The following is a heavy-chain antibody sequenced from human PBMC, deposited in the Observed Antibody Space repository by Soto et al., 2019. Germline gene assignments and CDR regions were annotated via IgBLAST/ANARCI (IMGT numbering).Heavy chain of an antibody. J-gene: IGHJ4*02. D-gene: IGHD1-26*01. CDR2: IIPIFGTA. CDR3: ARNSAVGAWFSALDY. CDR1: GGTFRSYA. V-gene: IGHV1-69*13. Sequence: SVKVSCNSSGGTFRSYAISWVRQAPIQGLEWMGGIIPIFGTANYAQKFQGRVTITADESTSTAYMELSSLRSEDTAVYYCARNSAVGAWFSALDYWGQGTLVTVS.